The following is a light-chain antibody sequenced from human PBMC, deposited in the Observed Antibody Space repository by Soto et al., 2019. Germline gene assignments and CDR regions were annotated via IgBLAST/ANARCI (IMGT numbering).Light chain of an antibody. CDR3: QQYNSNPLT. Sequence: DIQMTQSPSTLSASVGDSVIITCRASQSISAWLAWYQQKPGKAPKLLIYKASSLESGVPSRFSGSGSGTEFTLTISGLQPDDFATYYCQQYNSNPLTFGGGTKVEIK. CDR2: KAS. CDR1: QSISAW. J-gene: IGKJ4*01. V-gene: IGKV1-5*03.